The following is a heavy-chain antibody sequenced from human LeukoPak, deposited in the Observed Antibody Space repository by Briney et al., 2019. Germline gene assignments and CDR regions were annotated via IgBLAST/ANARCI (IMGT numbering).Heavy chain of an antibody. CDR2: INPSGGST. J-gene: IGHJ4*02. CDR3: ARGPSTPYCSSTSCYLDY. D-gene: IGHD2-2*01. V-gene: IGHV1-46*01. CDR1: GYTFTSYY. Sequence: ASVKVSCKASGYTFTSYYMHWVRQAPGQGPEWMGIINPSGGSTSYAQKFQGRVTMTRDTSTSTVYMELSSLRSEDTAVYYCARGPSTPYCSSTSCYLDYWGQGTLVTVSS.